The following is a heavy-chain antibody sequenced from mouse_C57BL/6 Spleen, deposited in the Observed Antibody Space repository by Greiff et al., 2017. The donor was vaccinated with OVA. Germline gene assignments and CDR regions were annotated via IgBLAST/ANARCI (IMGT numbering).Heavy chain of an antibody. CDR3: AREGITTRYAMDY. CDR1: GFTFSSYA. D-gene: IGHD2-4*01. V-gene: IGHV5-4*01. Sequence: EVQRVESGGGLVKPGGSLKLSCAASGFTFSSYAMSWVRQTPEKRLEWVATISDGGSYTYYPDNVKGRFTISRDNAKNNLYLQMSHLKSEDTAMYYCAREGITTRYAMDYWGQGTSVTVSS. J-gene: IGHJ4*01. CDR2: ISDGGSYT.